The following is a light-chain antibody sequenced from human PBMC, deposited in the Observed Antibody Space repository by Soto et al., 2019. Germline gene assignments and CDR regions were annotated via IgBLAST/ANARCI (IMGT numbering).Light chain of an antibody. CDR1: APNIGASYD. CDR3: QSYGSGLSVV. CDR2: ETD. J-gene: IGLJ2*01. V-gene: IGLV1-40*01. Sequence: QSVLTQPPSISGAPGQRVTITCTGSAPNIGASYDVNWYQHLPGAAPNLLIYETDNRPSGVPDRFSASRSGASASLAIDKLQTGDEGDYYCQSYGSGLSVVFGGGTKLTVL.